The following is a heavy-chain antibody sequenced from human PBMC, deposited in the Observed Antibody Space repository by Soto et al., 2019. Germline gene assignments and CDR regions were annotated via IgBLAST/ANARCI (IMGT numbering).Heavy chain of an antibody. D-gene: IGHD6-19*01. CDR3: TTGYGSDWYG. Sequence: EVQLVESGGGLVKPGGSLRLSFAASGFTLDSAWVNWVRQAPGKGLEWVAQAKRKAAGGAIDYAAPVKGRFIISRDDSKNMAYLQMNSLKIEDTALYYCTTGYGSDWYGWGQGTLVTVSS. J-gene: IGHJ4*02. CDR1: GFTLDSAW. CDR2: AKRKAAGGAI. V-gene: IGHV3-15*01.